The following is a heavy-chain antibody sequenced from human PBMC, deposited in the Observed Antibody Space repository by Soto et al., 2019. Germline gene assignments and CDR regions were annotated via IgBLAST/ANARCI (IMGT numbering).Heavy chain of an antibody. Sequence: GGSLRLSCAASGFTFSSYWMSWVRQAPGKGLEWVANIKQDGSEKYYVDSVKGRFTISRDNAKNSLYLQMNSLRAEDTAGYYCARVAPGEYFDWPNFFDYWGQGTLVTVSS. J-gene: IGHJ4*02. D-gene: IGHD3-9*01. CDR3: ARVAPGEYFDWPNFFDY. CDR1: GFTFSSYW. CDR2: IKQDGSEK. V-gene: IGHV3-7*05.